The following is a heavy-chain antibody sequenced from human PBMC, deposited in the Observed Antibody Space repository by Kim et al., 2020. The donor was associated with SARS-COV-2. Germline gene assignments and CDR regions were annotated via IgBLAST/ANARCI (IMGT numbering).Heavy chain of an antibody. CDR1: GFTFDDYA. D-gene: IGHD3-22*01. Sequence: GGSLRLSCAASGFTFDDYAMHWVRQAPGKGLEWVSGISWNSGSIGYADSVKGRFTISRDNAKNSLYLQMNSLRAEDTALYYCAKDRGGYYDSSGHYGMD. CDR2: ISWNSGSI. V-gene: IGHV3-9*01. CDR3: AKDRGGYYDSSGHYGMD. J-gene: IGHJ6*01.